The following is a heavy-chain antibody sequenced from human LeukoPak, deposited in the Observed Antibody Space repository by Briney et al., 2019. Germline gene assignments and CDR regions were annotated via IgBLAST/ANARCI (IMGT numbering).Heavy chain of an antibody. CDR3: ARRGYSSYFDY. Sequence: PSETLSLTCTVSGGSISSYYWSWIRQPPEKGLEWIGYIYYSGSTNYNPSLKSRATISVDTSKNQFSLKLSSVTAADTAVYYCARRGYSSYFDYWGQGTLVTVSS. CDR2: IYYSGST. V-gene: IGHV4-59*01. CDR1: GGSISSYY. D-gene: IGHD5-18*01. J-gene: IGHJ4*02.